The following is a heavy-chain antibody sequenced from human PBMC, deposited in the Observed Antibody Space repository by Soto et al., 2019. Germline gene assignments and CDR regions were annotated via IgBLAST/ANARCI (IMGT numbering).Heavy chain of an antibody. J-gene: IGHJ4*02. Sequence: QVQLVESGGGVVQPGRSLRLSCAASGFTFSSYGMHWVRQAPGKGLEWVAVISYDGSNKYYADSVKGRFTISRDNSKNTLYLQMNSLRAEDTAVYYCAKDSYGESANFDYWGQGTPVTVSS. CDR1: GFTFSSYG. D-gene: IGHD3-10*01. CDR2: ISYDGSNK. V-gene: IGHV3-30*18. CDR3: AKDSYGESANFDY.